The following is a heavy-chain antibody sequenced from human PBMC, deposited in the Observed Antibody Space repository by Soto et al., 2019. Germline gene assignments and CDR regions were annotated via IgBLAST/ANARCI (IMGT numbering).Heavy chain of an antibody. V-gene: IGHV3-9*01. Sequence: GGSLRLSCAASGFTFDDYAMHWVRQAPGKGLEWVSGISWNSGSIGYADSVKGRFTISRDNAKNSLYLQMNSLRAEDTALYYCAKGGIAAIRNWFDPWGQGTLVTVSS. D-gene: IGHD6-13*01. CDR3: AKGGIAAIRNWFDP. J-gene: IGHJ5*02. CDR2: ISWNSGSI. CDR1: GFTFDDYA.